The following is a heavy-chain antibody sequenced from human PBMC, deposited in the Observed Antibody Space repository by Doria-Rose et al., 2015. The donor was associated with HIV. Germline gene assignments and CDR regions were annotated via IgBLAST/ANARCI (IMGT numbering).Heavy chain of an antibody. CDR3: ARVLSGTYDY. J-gene: IGHJ4*02. CDR1: GGSISHYY. V-gene: IGHV4-59*01. D-gene: IGHD1-26*01. CDR2: IFYTGST. Sequence: QVQLQESGPGLVKPSGTLSLTCSVSGGSISHYYWSWIRQPPGQGLEYIGDIFYTGSTNYSPSLKSRVSISIDTSKDKFSLRLSSVTAADTAVYYCARVLSGTYDYWGQGTLVTVSS.